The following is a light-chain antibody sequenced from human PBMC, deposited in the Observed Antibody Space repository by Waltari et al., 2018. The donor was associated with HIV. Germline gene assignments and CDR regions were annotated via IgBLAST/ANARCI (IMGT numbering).Light chain of an antibody. CDR2: SNN. Sequence: QSVLTQPPSASGTPGQRVTISCSGSSSNLGSHTVNWYQHLPGTAPKLLIYSNNQRPSGVPDRFSGSKSGTSASLAISGLQSEDEADYYCAAWDDSLNGPVFGGGTKLTVL. CDR3: AAWDDSLNGPV. CDR1: SSNLGSHT. J-gene: IGLJ2*01. V-gene: IGLV1-44*01.